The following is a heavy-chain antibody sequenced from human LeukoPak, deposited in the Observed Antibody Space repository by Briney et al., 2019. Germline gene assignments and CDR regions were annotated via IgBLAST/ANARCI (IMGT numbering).Heavy chain of an antibody. CDR1: GYTFTSHD. D-gene: IGHD6-13*01. CDR2: MNPNSGVT. V-gene: IGHV1-8*01. J-gene: IGHJ6*02. Sequence: ASVKVSCKASGYTFTSHDINWVRQATGQAPEWMGWMNPNSGVTGYAQKFQGRVTLTRSTSISTAYMELSSLRSEDTAVYYCARASDVGSWYFVYYYYYGMDVWGQGTTVTVSS. CDR3: ARASDVGSWYFVYYYYYGMDV.